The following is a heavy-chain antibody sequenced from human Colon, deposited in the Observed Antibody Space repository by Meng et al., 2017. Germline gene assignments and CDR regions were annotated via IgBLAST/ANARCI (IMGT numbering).Heavy chain of an antibody. CDR2: INQDGSQT. J-gene: IGHJ4*02. V-gene: IGHV3-7*01. CDR1: GFTFSFYW. Sequence: GESLKISCAASGFTFSFYWMTWVRQFPGKGLEWVASINQDGSQTYYVHSVEGRFTISRDNAKNSLYLQMHSLRAEDTAVYYCARWGNYYHSSGDSHWGQGTLVTVSS. D-gene: IGHD3-22*01. CDR3: ARWGNYYHSSGDSH.